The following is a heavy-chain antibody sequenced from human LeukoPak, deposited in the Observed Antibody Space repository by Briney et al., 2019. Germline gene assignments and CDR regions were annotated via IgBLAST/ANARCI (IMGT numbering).Heavy chain of an antibody. J-gene: IGHJ3*02. V-gene: IGHV1-18*01. D-gene: IGHD2-15*01. CDR3: ARGQLDIVVVVTAEGGAFDI. Sequence: ASVKVSCKASGYIFSSYGLGWVRQAPGQGLEWMGWISAYNGNTNYAQKLQGRVTMTTDTSTSTAYMELRSLRSDDTAVYYCARGQLDIVVVVTAEGGAFDIWGQGTMVTVSS. CDR1: GYIFSSYG. CDR2: ISAYNGNT.